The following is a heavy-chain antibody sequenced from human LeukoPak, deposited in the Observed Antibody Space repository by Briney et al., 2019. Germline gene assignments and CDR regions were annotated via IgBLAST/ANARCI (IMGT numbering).Heavy chain of an antibody. CDR1: GFTFSSYG. CDR3: ARGKSVLRYFDWLRPGAYFDY. J-gene: IGHJ4*02. V-gene: IGHV3-23*01. CDR2: ISGSGGST. D-gene: IGHD3-9*01. Sequence: GGTLRLSCAASGFTFSSYGMSWVRQAPGKGLEWVSAISGSGGSTYYADSVKGRFTISRDNSKNTLYLQMNSLRAEDTAVYYCARGKSVLRYFDWLRPGAYFDYWGQGTLVTVSS.